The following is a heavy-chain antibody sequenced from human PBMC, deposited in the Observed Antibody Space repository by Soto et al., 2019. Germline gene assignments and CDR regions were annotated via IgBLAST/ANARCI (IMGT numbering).Heavy chain of an antibody. Sequence: GGSLRLSCAASGFTFSSYSMNWVRQAPGKGLEWVSSISSSSSYIYYADSVKGRFTISRDNAKNSLYLQMNSLRAEDTAVYYCARDGSILYGMDVWGQGTTVTVSS. CDR3: ARDGSILYGMDV. CDR2: ISSSSSYI. J-gene: IGHJ6*02. CDR1: GFTFSSYS. V-gene: IGHV3-21*01.